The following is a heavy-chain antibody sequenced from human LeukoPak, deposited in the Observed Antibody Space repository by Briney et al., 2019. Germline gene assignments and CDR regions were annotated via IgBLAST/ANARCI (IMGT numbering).Heavy chain of an antibody. CDR3: ARGLRNWFDP. J-gene: IGHJ5*02. CDR1: GGSFSGYY. CDR2: INHSGST. D-gene: IGHD3-3*01. V-gene: IGHV4-34*01. Sequence: SETLSLTCAVYGGSFSGYYWSWIRQPPGKGLEWIGEINHSGSTNYNPPLKSRVTISVDTSKNQLSLKLRSVTAADTAVYYCARGLRNWFDPWGQGTLVTVSS.